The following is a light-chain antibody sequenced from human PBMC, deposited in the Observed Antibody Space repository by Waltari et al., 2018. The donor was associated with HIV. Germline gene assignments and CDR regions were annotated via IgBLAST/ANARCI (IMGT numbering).Light chain of an antibody. J-gene: IGLJ3*02. V-gene: IGLV4-60*02. CDR2: LEGSGSY. Sequence: QPVLPQSSSASASLGSSVKLTCTLSSGHSSYIIAWHQQQPGKAPRYLMKLEGSGSYNKGSGVPVRFSGSSSGAARYLTRPNPQFEDEAEYYGETWDSNMWVFGGGTKRTVL. CDR3: ETWDSNMWV. CDR1: SGHSSYI.